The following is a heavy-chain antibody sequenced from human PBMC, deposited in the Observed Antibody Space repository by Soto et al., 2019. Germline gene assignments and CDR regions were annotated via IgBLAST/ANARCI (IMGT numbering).Heavy chain of an antibody. CDR3: GRADSRWLRFTYYYYYGMDV. CDR1: GYTFTSYG. V-gene: IGHV1-18*01. Sequence: ASVKVSCKASGYTFTSYGISWVRQAPGQGLEWMGWISAYNGNTNYAQKLQGRVTMTTDTSTSTAYMELRSLSSDDTAVYYCGRADSRWLRFTYYYYYGMDVWGQGTTVTVSS. J-gene: IGHJ6*02. D-gene: IGHD5-12*01. CDR2: ISAYNGNT.